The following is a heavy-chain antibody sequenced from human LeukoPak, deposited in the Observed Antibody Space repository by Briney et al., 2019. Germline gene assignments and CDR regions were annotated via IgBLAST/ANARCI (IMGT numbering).Heavy chain of an antibody. CDR1: GFTFNTYA. V-gene: IGHV3-23*01. CDR3: AKGSNGYCGGDCAFDY. J-gene: IGHJ4*02. CDR2: ISGSGGGT. Sequence: PGGSLRLSCAASGFTFNTYAMSWVRQAPGKGRGWVSDISGSGGGTYYADSVKGRFTISRDKSKTTLYLQMNSLRAEDTAVYYCAKGSNGYCGGDCAFDYWGQGTLVTVSS. D-gene: IGHD2-21*02.